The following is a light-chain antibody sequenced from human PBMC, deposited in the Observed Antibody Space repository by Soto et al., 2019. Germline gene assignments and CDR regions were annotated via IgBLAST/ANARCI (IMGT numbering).Light chain of an antibody. CDR1: ESVDRY. V-gene: IGKV3-11*01. CDR2: DAS. CDR3: QQRSIRTT. Sequence: EIVLTQSPATLSLSPGERATLSCRASESVDRYLAWYQNKPCQAPRLLIYDASNRATGLPSRFSGSGSGTDLTITISSREPEEFAVYYCQQRSIRTTFVHGTKVDI. J-gene: IGKJ3*01.